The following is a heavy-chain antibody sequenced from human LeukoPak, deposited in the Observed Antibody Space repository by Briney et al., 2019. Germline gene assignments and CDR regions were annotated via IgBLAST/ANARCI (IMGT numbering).Heavy chain of an antibody. V-gene: IGHV5-51*01. CDR2: IYPGDSDT. D-gene: IGHD6-13*01. CDR1: GYSFTSYW. Sequence: GESLKISCKGSGYSFTSYWIGWVRQMPGKGLEWMGIIYPGDSDTRYSPSFQGQVTISPDKSISTAYLQWSSLKASETAMYYCARRGIAAAGSFDYWGQGTLVTVAS. J-gene: IGHJ4*02. CDR3: ARRGIAAAGSFDY.